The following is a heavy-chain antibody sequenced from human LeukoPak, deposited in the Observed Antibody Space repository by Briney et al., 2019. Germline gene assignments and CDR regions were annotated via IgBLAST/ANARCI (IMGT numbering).Heavy chain of an antibody. Sequence: SETLSLTCTVSGASINSPTYYWGWIRQPPGKGLEWIGSFYYTGNTYYNPSLRSRVTISVDTSKNQFSLKLSSVTAADTAVYYCARGRKVLRYFDWLSNWFDPWGQGTLVTVSS. D-gene: IGHD3-9*01. J-gene: IGHJ5*02. CDR3: ARGRKVLRYFDWLSNWFDP. CDR1: GASINSPTYY. CDR2: FYYTGNT. V-gene: IGHV4-39*07.